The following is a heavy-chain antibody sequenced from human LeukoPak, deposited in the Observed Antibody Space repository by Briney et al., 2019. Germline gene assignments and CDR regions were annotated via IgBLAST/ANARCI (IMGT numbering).Heavy chain of an antibody. Sequence: TSETLSLTCTVSGGSINSYYWNWIRQPPGKGLEWIGYIYYSGSTNYNPSLKSRVTISVDTSKNQFSLKLSSVTAADTAVYYCASNGYSYGSFDYWGQGTLVTVSS. J-gene: IGHJ4*02. V-gene: IGHV4-59*01. CDR2: IYYSGST. CDR3: ASNGYSYGSFDY. D-gene: IGHD5-18*01. CDR1: GGSINSYY.